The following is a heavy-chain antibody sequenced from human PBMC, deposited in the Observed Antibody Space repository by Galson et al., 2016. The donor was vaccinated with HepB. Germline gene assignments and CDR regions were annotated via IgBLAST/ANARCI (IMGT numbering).Heavy chain of an antibody. Sequence: SVKVSCKASGGTFTSYAISWVRQAPGQGLDWMGWINTNTGNPTYAQGFTGRLVFSLDTSVSTAFLQISSLKAEDTAVYYCERVGSSSWYHFQHWGQGTLVTVSS. D-gene: IGHD6-13*01. CDR1: GGTFTSYA. CDR3: ERVGSSSWYHFQH. J-gene: IGHJ1*01. CDR2: INTNTGNP. V-gene: IGHV7-4-1*02.